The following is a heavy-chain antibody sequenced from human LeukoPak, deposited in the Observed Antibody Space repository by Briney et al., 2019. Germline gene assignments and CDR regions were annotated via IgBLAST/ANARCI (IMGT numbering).Heavy chain of an antibody. CDR3: ARGGVDTVHVYFDY. CDR2: TFSNGNIA. Sequence: PGGSLRLSCTGAGFTFGSYALHWVRQAPGKGLEWVAVTFSNGNIAYYGDSVKGRFTIYRDNSKNTLYLQMNSLRSEDTAIYYCARGGVDTVHVYFDYWGQGALVTVSS. CDR1: GFTFGSYA. D-gene: IGHD5-18*01. J-gene: IGHJ4*02. V-gene: IGHV3-30-3*01.